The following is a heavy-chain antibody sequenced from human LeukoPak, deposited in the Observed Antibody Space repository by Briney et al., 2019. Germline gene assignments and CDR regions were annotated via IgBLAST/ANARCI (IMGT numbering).Heavy chain of an antibody. CDR3: ARDPYSSSWYTYYYYGMDV. D-gene: IGHD6-13*01. J-gene: IGHJ6*02. CDR2: MNPNSGNT. CDR1: GYTFTSYD. Sequence: ASVKVSCKASGYTFTSYDINWVRQATGQGLEWMGWMNPNSGNTGYAQKFQGRVTMTRNTSISTAYMELSSLRSEDTAVCYCARDPYSSSWYTYYYYGMDVWGQGTTVTVSS. V-gene: IGHV1-8*01.